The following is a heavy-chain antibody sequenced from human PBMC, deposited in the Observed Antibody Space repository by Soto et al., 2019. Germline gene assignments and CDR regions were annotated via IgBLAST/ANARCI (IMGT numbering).Heavy chain of an antibody. V-gene: IGHV1-18*01. CDR2: ISAHNGNT. Sequence: QVQLVQSGAEVKKPGASVKVSCKASGYTYTSYGIIWVRQAPGQGLEWLGWISAHNGNTNYAQKLQGRVTMTTDTSTSTAYMELRSLRSDDTAVYYCARDRGMAAAGTSGWFDPWGQGTLVTVSS. D-gene: IGHD6-13*01. CDR3: ARDRGMAAAGTSGWFDP. J-gene: IGHJ5*02. CDR1: GYTYTSYG.